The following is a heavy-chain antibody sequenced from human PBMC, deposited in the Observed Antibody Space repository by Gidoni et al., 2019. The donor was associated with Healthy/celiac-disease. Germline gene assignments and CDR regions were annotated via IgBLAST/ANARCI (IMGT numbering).Heavy chain of an antibody. CDR2: ISSSSSTI. CDR1: GFTFSSYS. J-gene: IGHJ6*02. D-gene: IGHD3-22*01. V-gene: IGHV3-48*04. Sequence: EVQLVESGGGLVQPGGSLRLPCAASGFTFSSYSLICVRQAPGKGLAWVSYISSSSSTIYYADSVKGRFTISRDNAKNSLYLQMNSLRAEDTAVYYCARDYYYDSSGYLYYYGMDVWGQGTTVTVSS. CDR3: ARDYYYDSSGYLYYYGMDV.